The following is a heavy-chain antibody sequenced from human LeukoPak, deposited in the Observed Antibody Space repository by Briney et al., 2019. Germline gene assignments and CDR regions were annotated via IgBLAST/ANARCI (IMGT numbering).Heavy chain of an antibody. CDR3: ARGVGATYDY. D-gene: IGHD1-26*01. V-gene: IGHV3-30*04. Sequence: GGSLRLSCAASGFTFRSYAIHWARQAPGKGLEWVAVISYDGSNKYYADSVKGRFTISRDNSKNTLYLQMNSLRAEDTAVYYCARGVGATYDYWGQGSLVTVSS. CDR2: ISYDGSNK. J-gene: IGHJ4*02. CDR1: GFTFRSYA.